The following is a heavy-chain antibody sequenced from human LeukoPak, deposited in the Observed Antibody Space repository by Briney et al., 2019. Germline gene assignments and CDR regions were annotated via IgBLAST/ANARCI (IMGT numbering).Heavy chain of an antibody. CDR3: ARVGGGDPNYYYYYYMDV. CDR2: IKQDGSEK. CDR1: GFTFSSYW. J-gene: IGHJ6*03. D-gene: IGHD2-21*02. V-gene: IGHV3-7*01. Sequence: GGSLRLSCAASGFTFSSYWMSWVRQAPGKGLEWVANIKQDGSEKYYVDSVKGRFTISRDNAKNSLYLQMNSLRAEDTAVYYCARVGGGDPNYYYYYYMDVWGKGTTVTVSS.